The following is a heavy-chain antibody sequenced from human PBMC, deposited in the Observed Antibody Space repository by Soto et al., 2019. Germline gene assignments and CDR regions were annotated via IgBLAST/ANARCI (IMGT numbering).Heavy chain of an antibody. CDR3: ARVLSSRIRPNWYFDL. D-gene: IGHD3-3*01. V-gene: IGHV1-18*01. CDR1: GYTFTSYG. J-gene: IGHJ2*01. Sequence: QVQLVQSGAEVKKPGASVKVSCKASGYTFTSYGISWVRQAPGQGLEWMGWISAYNGNTNYAQKPPVRVTMTTDTRTSTAYMELRSLRSDDTAVYYCARVLSSRIRPNWYFDLWGRGTLVTVSS. CDR2: ISAYNGNT.